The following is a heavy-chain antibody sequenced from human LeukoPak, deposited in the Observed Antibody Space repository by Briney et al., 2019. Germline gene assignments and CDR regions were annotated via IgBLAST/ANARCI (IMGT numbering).Heavy chain of an antibody. CDR1: GGSISSSSYY. J-gene: IGHJ6*03. Sequence: PSETLSLTCTVSGGSISSSSYYWGWIRQPPGKGLEWIGSIYYSGSTYYNPSLKSRVTISVDTSKNQFSLKLGSVTAADTAVYYRASGGATSMDVWGKGTTVTVSS. CDR3: ASGGATSMDV. V-gene: IGHV4-39*01. CDR2: IYYSGST. D-gene: IGHD1-26*01.